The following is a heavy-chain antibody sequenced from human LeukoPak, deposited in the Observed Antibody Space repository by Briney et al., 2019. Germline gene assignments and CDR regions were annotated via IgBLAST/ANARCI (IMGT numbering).Heavy chain of an antibody. Sequence: PSENLSLTCTVSGGSISSYYWSWIRQPPGKGLEWIGYIYYSGSTNYNPSLKSRVTISVDTSKNQFSLKLSSVTAADTAVYYCARLGYYYDSSGYYYGGYFDYWGQGTLVTVSS. J-gene: IGHJ4*02. CDR2: IYYSGST. CDR3: ARLGYYYDSSGYYYGGYFDY. CDR1: GGSISSYY. V-gene: IGHV4-59*01. D-gene: IGHD3-22*01.